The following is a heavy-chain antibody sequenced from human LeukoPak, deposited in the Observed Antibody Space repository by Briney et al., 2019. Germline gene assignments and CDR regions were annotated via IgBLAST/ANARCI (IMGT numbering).Heavy chain of an antibody. CDR3: ATSDYYDLDY. Sequence: WMGGFDPEDGETIYAQKFQGRVTMTEDTSTDTAYMELSSLRSEDTAVYYCATSDYYDLDYWGQGTLVTVSS. V-gene: IGHV1-24*01. D-gene: IGHD3-22*01. CDR2: FDPEDGET. J-gene: IGHJ4*02.